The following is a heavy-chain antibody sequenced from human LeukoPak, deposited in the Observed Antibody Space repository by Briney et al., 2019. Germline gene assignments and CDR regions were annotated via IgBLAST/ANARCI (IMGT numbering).Heavy chain of an antibody. Sequence: ASVKVSCKASGYTFTSYYMHWVRQAPGQGLEWMGIINPSGGSTSYAQKFQGRVTMTRDTSMSTVYMELSSLRSEDTAVYYCARESIVVVPAAPPYWYFDLWGRGTLVTVSS. J-gene: IGHJ2*01. CDR1: GYTFTSYY. D-gene: IGHD2-2*01. V-gene: IGHV1-46*01. CDR3: ARESIVVVPAAPPYWYFDL. CDR2: INPSGGST.